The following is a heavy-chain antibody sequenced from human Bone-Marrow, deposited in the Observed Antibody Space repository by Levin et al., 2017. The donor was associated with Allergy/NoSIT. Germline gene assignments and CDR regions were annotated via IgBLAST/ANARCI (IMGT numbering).Heavy chain of an antibody. CDR1: GFTFSDYA. D-gene: IGHD6-19*01. V-gene: IGHV3-23*01. CDR2: ISGSGTST. Sequence: GGSLRLSCAASGFTFSDYAMRWIRQAPGKGLEWVSDISGSGTSTHFADSVKGRFTISRDNSKNTIYLQMNSLRAEDTALYYCAKDVRGGSGWFGAFDIWGQGTLVTVSS. CDR3: AKDVRGGSGWFGAFDI. J-gene: IGHJ3*02.